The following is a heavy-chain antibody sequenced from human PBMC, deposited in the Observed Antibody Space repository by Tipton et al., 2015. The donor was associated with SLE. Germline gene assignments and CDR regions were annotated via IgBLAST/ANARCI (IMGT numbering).Heavy chain of an antibody. Sequence: QLVQSGAEVKKPGASVKVSCKASGYNFINYGISWVREAPGQGLEWMGWISTYNGNTNYAQKVQGRITMTTDTSTSTVYMELRSLRSDDTAVYYCARGRGEYCSRTRCHDAFDIWGQGTMVTVSS. CDR1: GYNFINYG. D-gene: IGHD2-2*01. CDR3: ARGRGEYCSRTRCHDAFDI. CDR2: ISTYNGNT. J-gene: IGHJ3*02. V-gene: IGHV1-18*01.